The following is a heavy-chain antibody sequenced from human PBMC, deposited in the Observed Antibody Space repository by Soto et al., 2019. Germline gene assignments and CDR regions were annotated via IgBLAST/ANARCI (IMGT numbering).Heavy chain of an antibody. J-gene: IGHJ3*02. D-gene: IGHD5-18*01. CDR3: ERDLSYGNI. V-gene: IGHV3-7*04. CDR2: IKQDGSEK. CDR1: GMTFSSYW. Sequence: EVQLVESGGGLVQPGGSLRLSCAASGMTFSSYWMSWVRQAPGKGLEWVANIKQDGSEKFYVDSVKGRFTISRDNAKNALYLLMNGLRAEDKAVYYCERDLSYGNIWGQGTMVTVSS.